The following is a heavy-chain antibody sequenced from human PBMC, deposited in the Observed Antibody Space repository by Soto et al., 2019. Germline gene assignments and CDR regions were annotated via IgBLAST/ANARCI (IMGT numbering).Heavy chain of an antibody. D-gene: IGHD3-9*01. Sequence: GGSLRLSCAASGITFSSYAMSWVRQAPGKGLEWVSSISTNGGSTYYADSVKGRFTISRDNAKNSLYLQMNSLRAEDTAVYYCASYYDILTGYSYFDYWGQGTLVTVSS. CDR2: ISTNGGST. V-gene: IGHV3-23*01. J-gene: IGHJ4*02. CDR1: GITFSSYA. CDR3: ASYYDILTGYSYFDY.